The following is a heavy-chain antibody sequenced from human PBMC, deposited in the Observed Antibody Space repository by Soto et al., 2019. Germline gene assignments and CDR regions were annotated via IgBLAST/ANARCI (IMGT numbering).Heavy chain of an antibody. CDR3: VRDRGYSGYTY. CDR1: GFDFSDYY. J-gene: IGHJ4*02. D-gene: IGHD5-12*01. V-gene: IGHV3-11*06. Sequence: PGGSLRLSCAASGFDFSDYYMSWIRQAPGKGLEWVAYITSSSSNFTNYADSVKGRFTISRDNAKNSVYLQMNSLTAEDTAVYYCVRDRGYSGYTYWGQGTLVTVSS. CDR2: ITSSSSNFT.